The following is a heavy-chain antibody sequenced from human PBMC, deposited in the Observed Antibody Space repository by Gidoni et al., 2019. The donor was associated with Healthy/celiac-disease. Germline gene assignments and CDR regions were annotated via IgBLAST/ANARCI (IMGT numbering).Heavy chain of an antibody. V-gene: IGHV4-38-2*02. CDR3: ARVRGSWPENWFDP. D-gene: IGHD6-13*01. J-gene: IGHJ5*02. CDR1: VYSISSGYY. CDR2: IYHSGST. Sequence: QVQLQESGPGLVKPSETLSLTCTVSVYSISSGYYWGWIRQPPGKGLEWIGSIYHSGSTYYNPSLKSRVTISVDTSKNQFSLKLSSVTAADTAVYYCARVRGSWPENWFDPWGQGTLVTVSS.